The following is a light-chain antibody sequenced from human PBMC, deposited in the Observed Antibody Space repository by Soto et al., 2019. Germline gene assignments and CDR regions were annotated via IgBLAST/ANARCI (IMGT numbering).Light chain of an antibody. J-gene: IGLJ2*01. V-gene: IGLV2-14*01. CDR2: EVS. CDR3: SSYTSSSTLRV. Sequence: QSALTQPASVSGSPGQSITISCTGTSSDVGGYNYVSWYQQHPGKAPKLMIYEVSNRPSGVSNRFSGSKSGNTASLTISGLQAEDEADYYCSSYTSSSTLRVFGGGTKLTFL. CDR1: SSDVGGYNY.